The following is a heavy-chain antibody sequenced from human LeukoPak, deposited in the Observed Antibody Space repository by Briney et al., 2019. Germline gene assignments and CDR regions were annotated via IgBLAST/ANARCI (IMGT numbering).Heavy chain of an antibody. CDR1: GFTFSSYG. V-gene: IGHV3-30*02. J-gene: IGHJ3*02. D-gene: IGHD6-13*01. Sequence: GGSLRLSCAASGFTFSSYGMHWVRQAPGKGLEWVAFIRYDGSNKYYADSVKGRFTIPRDNSKNTLYLQMNSLRAEDTAVYYCAKDGAAAGKNDAFDIWGQGTMVTVSS. CDR3: AKDGAAAGKNDAFDI. CDR2: IRYDGSNK.